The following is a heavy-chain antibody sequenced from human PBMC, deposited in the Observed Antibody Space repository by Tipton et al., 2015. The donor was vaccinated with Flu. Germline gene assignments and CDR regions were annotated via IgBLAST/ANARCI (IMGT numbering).Heavy chain of an antibody. D-gene: IGHD3-3*01. Sequence: TLSLTCTVSGGSISSSNYYWGWIRQPPGKGLEWIGRIYYSGSTYYNPSLKSRITISVDTSKNQFSLKLSSVTAADAAVYYCARAGAIFGVVTPFGYWGQGTLVTVSS. CDR3: ARAGAIFGVVTPFGY. V-gene: IGHV4-39*07. CDR1: GGSISSSNYY. CDR2: IYYSGST. J-gene: IGHJ4*02.